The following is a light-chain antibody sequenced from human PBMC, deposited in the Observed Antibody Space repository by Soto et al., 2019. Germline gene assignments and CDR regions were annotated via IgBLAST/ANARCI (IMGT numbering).Light chain of an antibody. CDR1: QSVGSRW. CDR3: QQDYSPRT. Sequence: EIVLTQSPGTVSLSPGERATLSCRASQSVGSRWLAWYQQKPGQAPRLLIYGASNRATGIPDRFSGSGSGTDFTLTISRLEPEDFAVYYRQQDYSPRTFGQGTKVEMK. J-gene: IGKJ1*01. CDR2: GAS. V-gene: IGKV3-20*01.